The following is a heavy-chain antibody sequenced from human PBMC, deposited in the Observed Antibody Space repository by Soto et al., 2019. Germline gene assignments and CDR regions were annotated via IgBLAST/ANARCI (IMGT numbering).Heavy chain of an antibody. D-gene: IGHD5-18*01. CDR1: GHSISSGVYY. V-gene: IGHV4-38-2*01. CDR3: ARYGYSYSERFFDY. CDR2: IYHTEST. Sequence: ASETLSLTCAVSGHSISSGVYYWGWVRQPPGKGLEWIGSIYHTESTYYNPSLKSRVTMSVDTSKNQLSLKLSSMTAADTAVYFCARYGYSYSERFFDYWGQGTRVTVCS. J-gene: IGHJ4*02.